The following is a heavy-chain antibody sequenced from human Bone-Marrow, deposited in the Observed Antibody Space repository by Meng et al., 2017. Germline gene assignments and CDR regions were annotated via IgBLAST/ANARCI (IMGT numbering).Heavy chain of an antibody. CDR1: GYSISSSYY. J-gene: IGHJ4*02. Sequence: GSLRLSCAVSGYSISSSYYWSWIRQPPGKGLEWIGYIYYSGSTNYNPSLKSRVTISVDTSKNQFSLKLSSVTAADTAVYYCARAPRGRWFGELKDYYFDYWGQGTLVTVSS. CDR2: IYYSGST. V-gene: IGHV4-61*01. CDR3: ARAPRGRWFGELKDYYFDY. D-gene: IGHD3-10*01.